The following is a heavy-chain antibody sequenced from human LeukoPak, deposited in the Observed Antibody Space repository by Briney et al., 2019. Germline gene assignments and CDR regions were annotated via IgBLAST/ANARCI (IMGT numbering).Heavy chain of an antibody. CDR2: ISGSGGST. Sequence: PGGSLRLSCAASGFTFSSYAMSWVRPAPGKGLEWVSAISGSGGSTYYADSVKGGFTISRDNSKNTLYLQMNSLRAEDTAVYYCAKQKGPPPGSGSQHFDYWGQGTLVTVSS. CDR1: GFTFSSYA. J-gene: IGHJ4*02. D-gene: IGHD3-10*01. CDR3: AKQKGPPPGSGSQHFDY. V-gene: IGHV3-23*01.